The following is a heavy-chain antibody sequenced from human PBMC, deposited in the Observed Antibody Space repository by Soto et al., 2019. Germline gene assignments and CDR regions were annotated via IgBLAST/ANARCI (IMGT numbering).Heavy chain of an antibody. CDR3: ARDRGYGGNHLFDF. J-gene: IGHJ4*02. CDR2: IWYHGNTY. CDR1: GFTFSTYG. D-gene: IGHD6-25*01. Sequence: GGSVRLACTTSGFTFSTYGMHWFRQAPGKGREWVATIWYHGNTYYYQDSITGRFAVSRDNSKNTVFLQMTTLRAEDPATSYCARDRGYGGNHLFDFWGLGTLVTVSS. V-gene: IGHV3-33*01.